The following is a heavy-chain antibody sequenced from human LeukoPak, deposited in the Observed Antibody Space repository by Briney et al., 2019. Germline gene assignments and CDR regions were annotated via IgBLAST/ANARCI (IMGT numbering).Heavy chain of an antibody. J-gene: IGHJ4*02. CDR2: ISYSGST. CDR3: ARGPTVTTDY. Sequence: SETLSLTCTVSVGSISSGDYYWSWIRQHPGKGLEWIGYISYSGSTNYNPSLKSRVTISVDTSKNQFSLKLSSVTAADTAVYYCARGPTVTTDYWGQGTLVTVSS. D-gene: IGHD4-17*01. V-gene: IGHV4-61*08. CDR1: VGSISSGDYY.